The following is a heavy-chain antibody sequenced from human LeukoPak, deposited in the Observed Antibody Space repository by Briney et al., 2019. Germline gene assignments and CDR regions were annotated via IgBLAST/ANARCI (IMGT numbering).Heavy chain of an antibody. CDR1: GGSISSYY. J-gene: IGHJ4*02. CDR3: ARERDSYSYGYFDY. V-gene: IGHV4-59*01. Sequence: SETLSLTCTVSGGSISSYYWSWIRQPPGKGLEWIGYIYYSGSTNYNPSLKSRVTISVDTSKNQFSLKLSSVTAADTAVYYCARERDSYSYGYFDYWGQGTLVTVSS. CDR2: IYYSGST. D-gene: IGHD5-18*01.